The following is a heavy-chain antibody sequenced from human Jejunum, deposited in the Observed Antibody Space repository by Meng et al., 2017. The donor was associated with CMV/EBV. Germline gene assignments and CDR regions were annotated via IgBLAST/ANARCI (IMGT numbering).Heavy chain of an antibody. CDR1: GYTFSDYY. J-gene: IGHJ4*02. CDR2: ISPSGGT. CDR3: ARTMSGAGENY. Sequence: QVQLVQSGAEGKKPGASVKVSCKASGYTFSDYYTYWVRQAPGLGLEWMGRISPSGGTNYAQKFQGRVTMTRDTSISTAYMDLSGLTSDDTAVYFCARTMSGAGENYWGQGTLVTVSS. D-gene: IGHD6-13*01. V-gene: IGHV1-2*06.